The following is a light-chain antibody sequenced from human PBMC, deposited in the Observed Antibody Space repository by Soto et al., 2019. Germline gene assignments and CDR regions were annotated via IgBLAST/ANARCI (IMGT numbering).Light chain of an antibody. CDR1: QSVSSY. Sequence: EIVLTQSPGTLSLSPWERATLSCRASQSVSSYLAWYQQKPGQAPRLLIYDASNRATGIPARFSGSGSGTDFTLTISSLEPEDFAVYYCQQYNNWPWTFGQGTKVDIK. J-gene: IGKJ1*01. V-gene: IGKV3-11*01. CDR2: DAS. CDR3: QQYNNWPWT.